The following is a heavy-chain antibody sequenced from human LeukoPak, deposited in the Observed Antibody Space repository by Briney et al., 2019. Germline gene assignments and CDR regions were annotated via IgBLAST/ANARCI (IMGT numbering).Heavy chain of an antibody. V-gene: IGHV3-30*18. CDR3: AKSHHATLADNLTPSIALDY. CDR1: GFTFSSYG. D-gene: IGHD6-6*01. J-gene: IGHJ4*02. CDR2: ISYDGSNK. Sequence: GGSLRLSCAASGFTFSSYGMHWVRQAPGKGLEWVAVISYDGSNKYYADSVKGRFTISRDNSKNTLYLQMNSLRAEDTAVYYCAKSHHATLADNLTPSIALDYWGQGTLVTVSS.